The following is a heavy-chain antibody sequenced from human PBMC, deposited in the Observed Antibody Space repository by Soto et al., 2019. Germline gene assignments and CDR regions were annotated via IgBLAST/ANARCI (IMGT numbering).Heavy chain of an antibody. CDR3: ARGPYSSSWYVSRKTYNCFDP. CDR1: GGSISSYY. V-gene: IGHV4-59*01. Sequence: SETLSLTCTVSGGSISSYYWSWIRQPPGKGLEWIGYIYYSGSTNYNPSLKSRVTISVDTSKNQFSLKLSSVTAADTAVYYCARGPYSSSWYVSRKTYNCFDPWGQGTLVTVSS. J-gene: IGHJ5*02. D-gene: IGHD6-13*01. CDR2: IYYSGST.